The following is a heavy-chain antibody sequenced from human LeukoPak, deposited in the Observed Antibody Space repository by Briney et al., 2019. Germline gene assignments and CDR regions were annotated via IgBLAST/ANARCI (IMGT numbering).Heavy chain of an antibody. V-gene: IGHV3-30*04. CDR2: ISYDGSSE. J-gene: IGHJ4*02. D-gene: IGHD1-26*01. CDR1: GFTFSSSA. CDR3: AGGGSRSGSYSGIDY. Sequence: GGSLRLSCAASGFTFSSSAMHWVRQAPGKGLEWVTLISYDGSSEYYADSVKGRFTISRDNSNNTLYLQMNSLRAEDTAVYYCAGGGSRSGSYSGIDYWGQGTLVTVSS.